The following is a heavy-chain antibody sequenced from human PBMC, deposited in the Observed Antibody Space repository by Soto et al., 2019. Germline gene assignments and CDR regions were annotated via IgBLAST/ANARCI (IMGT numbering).Heavy chain of an antibody. CDR1: GFTFSSYG. Sequence: PGGSLRLSCAASGFTFSSYGIHWVRQAPGKGLEWVAVISYDGSNKYYADSVKGRFTISRDNSKNTLYLQMNSLRAEDTAVYYCEKCPAVAAAGPHFDPWGQGTLVTVSS. CDR3: EKCPAVAAAGPHFDP. D-gene: IGHD6-13*01. CDR2: ISYDGSNK. V-gene: IGHV3-30*18. J-gene: IGHJ5*02.